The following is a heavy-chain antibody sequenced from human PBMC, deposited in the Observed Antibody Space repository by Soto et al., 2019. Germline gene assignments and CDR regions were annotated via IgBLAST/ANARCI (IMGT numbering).Heavy chain of an antibody. Sequence: KTGGSLRLSCAASGFTFSNAWMSWVRQAPGKGLEWVGRIKSKTDGGTTDYAAPVKGRFTISRDDSKNTLYLQMNSLKTEDTAVYYCTTDPDRYYDFDENYYYYGMDVWGQGTTVTVSS. CDR3: TTDPDRYYDFDENYYYYGMDV. D-gene: IGHD3-3*01. CDR2: IKSKTDGGTT. J-gene: IGHJ6*02. V-gene: IGHV3-15*01. CDR1: GFTFSNAW.